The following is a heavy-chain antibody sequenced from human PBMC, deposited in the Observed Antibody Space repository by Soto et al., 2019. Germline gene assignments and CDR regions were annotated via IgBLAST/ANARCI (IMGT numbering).Heavy chain of an antibody. J-gene: IGHJ4*02. CDR2: IYYSGST. V-gene: IGHV4-59*12. Sequence: SETLSLTCTVSGGSISSYYWSWIRQPPGKGLEWIGYIYYSGSTYYNPSLKSRVTKSLDTSKNQFSLNLSSVTAADTAVYYCARLDTSGYLDYWGQGTRVTVSS. D-gene: IGHD3-22*01. CDR3: ARLDTSGYLDY. CDR1: GGSISSYY.